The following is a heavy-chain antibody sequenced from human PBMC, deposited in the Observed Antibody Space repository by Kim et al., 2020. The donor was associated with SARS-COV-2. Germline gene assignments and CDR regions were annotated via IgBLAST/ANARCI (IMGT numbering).Heavy chain of an antibody. D-gene: IGHD3-22*01. CDR1: GASINSNDYY. Sequence: TLSLTCTVSGASINSNDYYWSWIRQHPGTGLEWIGYIYYSGSTYYNPSLRSRVTISLDTSKNEFSLKVNSVTAADTAVYYCSREPSPRPANLYESSGYSSTWGHGTLVSVSS. CDR3: SREPSPRPANLYESSGYSST. CDR2: IYYSGST. V-gene: IGHV4-31*03. J-gene: IGHJ4*01.